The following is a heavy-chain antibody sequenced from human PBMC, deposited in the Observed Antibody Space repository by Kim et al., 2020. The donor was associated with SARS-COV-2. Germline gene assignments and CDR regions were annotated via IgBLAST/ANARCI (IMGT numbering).Heavy chain of an antibody. J-gene: IGHJ4*02. V-gene: IGHV3-23*01. Sequence: DSVKGRFTISRDNAKTTLYLQMNSLRAEDTAVYYCAKAKRYYYEIDQFDYWGQGILVTASS. D-gene: IGHD3-22*01. CDR3: AKAKRYYYEIDQFDY.